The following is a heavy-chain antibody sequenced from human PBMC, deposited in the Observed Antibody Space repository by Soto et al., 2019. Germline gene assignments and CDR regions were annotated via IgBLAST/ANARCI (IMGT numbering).Heavy chain of an antibody. V-gene: IGHV3-23*01. CDR2: ISANGRNA. D-gene: IGHD3-22*01. J-gene: IGHJ4*02. CDR3: AKDLSSLGWLALGAPFDS. Sequence: EVHLLESGGDVVQPGRSLRLSCAASGFTFSNYAMNWSRQAPGKGLEWLSSISANGRNAYYADSVKGRFTISRDRYKNTLYLQLDSLRVEDTAIYFCAKDLSSLGWLALGAPFDSWGQGTLVTVSS. CDR1: GFTFSNYA.